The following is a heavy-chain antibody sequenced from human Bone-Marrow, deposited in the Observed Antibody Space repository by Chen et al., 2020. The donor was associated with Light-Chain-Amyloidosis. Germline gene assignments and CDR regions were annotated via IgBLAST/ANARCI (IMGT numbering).Heavy chain of an antibody. CDR2: IYYSGST. V-gene: IGHV4-61*01. D-gene: IGHD3-22*01. J-gene: IGHJ4*02. Sequence: QVQLQESGPGLVKPSETLSLTCTVAGDSVSSGSYYWSWIRQPPGKGLEWIGYIYYSGSTNYNPSLKSRVTISVDTSKNQFSLKLSSVTAADTAVYYCARVQDHYYDSSGYYYFDYWGQGTLVTVSS. CDR1: GDSVSSGSYY. CDR3: ARVQDHYYDSSGYYYFDY.